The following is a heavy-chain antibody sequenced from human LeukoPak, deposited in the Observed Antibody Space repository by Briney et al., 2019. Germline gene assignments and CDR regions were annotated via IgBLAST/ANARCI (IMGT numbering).Heavy chain of an antibody. CDR3: ARRGRAQGALNPNYGMDV. J-gene: IGHJ6*02. Sequence: GESLRISCKGSGYSFTNYWISWVRQMPGKGLEWMGRIDPSDSYTSYSPSFQGHVTISADKSISTAYLQWSSLKASDTAMYYCARRGRAQGALNPNYGMDVWGQGTTVTVSS. CDR2: IDPSDSYT. V-gene: IGHV5-10-1*01. CDR1: GYSFTNYW.